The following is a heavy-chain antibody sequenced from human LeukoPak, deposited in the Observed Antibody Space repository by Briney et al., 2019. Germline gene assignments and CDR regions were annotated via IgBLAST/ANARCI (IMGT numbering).Heavy chain of an antibody. D-gene: IGHD3-10*01. CDR2: IYSGGST. Sequence: GGALWLSLGAPGVSVRSNYMNWGRQGAGEGLEWVSVIYSGGSTYYADSVKGRFTISRDNSKNTLYLQMNSLRAEDTAVYYCARDLGETGYWGQGTLVTVSS. CDR3: ARDLGETGY. CDR1: GVSVRSNY. J-gene: IGHJ4*02. V-gene: IGHV3-53*01.